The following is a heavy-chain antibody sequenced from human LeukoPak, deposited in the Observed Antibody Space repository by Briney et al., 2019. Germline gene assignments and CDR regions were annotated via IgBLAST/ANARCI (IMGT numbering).Heavy chain of an antibody. D-gene: IGHD3-10*01. J-gene: IGHJ4*02. Sequence: ETLSLTCAVYGGSFSGYYWSWVRQAPGKGLEWVANIKQDGSEKYYVDSVKGRFTISRDNAKNSLYLQMNSLRAEDTAVYYCAREGITMVRGVIPQVYFDYWGQGTLVTVSS. CDR2: IKQDGSEK. V-gene: IGHV3-7*01. CDR1: GGSFSGYY. CDR3: AREGITMVRGVIPQVYFDY.